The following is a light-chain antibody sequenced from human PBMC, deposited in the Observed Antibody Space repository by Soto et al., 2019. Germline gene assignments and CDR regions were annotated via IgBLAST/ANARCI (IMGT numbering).Light chain of an antibody. CDR2: WAS. CDR3: PLYYLSPIP. J-gene: IGKJ5*01. Sequence: DIGMTESAAWLEVYLGERATINCKSSQRLFYSYNNKIFFAWYQQKPGQPPNLLFYWASTRHSGVPHRFSGSVSGADFTLTISSLQSEDVAFYYSPLYYLSPIPFGQGARLEI. CDR1: QRLFYSYNNKIF. V-gene: IGKV4-1*01.